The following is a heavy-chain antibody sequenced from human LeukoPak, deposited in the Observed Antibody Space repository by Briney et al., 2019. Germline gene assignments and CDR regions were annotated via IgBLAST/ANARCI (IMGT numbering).Heavy chain of an antibody. CDR1: GGSFSGYF. J-gene: IGHJ4*02. Sequence: SETQSLTCDVYGGSFSGYFWTWFRQPPGEGLEWIGEISQSGSQIYKPSLKSRVTISVDTSKNQFSLKLTSMTAADTAVYYCAVSTVKVTTRTLDHWSQGTLVTVSS. D-gene: IGHD4-17*01. CDR2: ISQSGSQ. CDR3: AVSTVKVTTRTLDH. V-gene: IGHV4-34*01.